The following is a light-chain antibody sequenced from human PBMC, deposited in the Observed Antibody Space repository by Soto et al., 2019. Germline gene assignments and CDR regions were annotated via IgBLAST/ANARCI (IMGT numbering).Light chain of an antibody. V-gene: IGKV2-28*01. J-gene: IGKJ4*01. CDR3: MQALQTPLT. Sequence: DIVMTQSPLSLPVTPGEPASISCRSSQSLLHSNGFNYLDWYLQKPGQSPQLLIFLGSNRASGVTDKLSGSGSGTDFTLKISRVEAEDVGVYYCMQALQTPLTFGGGTQLEIK. CDR1: QSLLHSNGFNY. CDR2: LGS.